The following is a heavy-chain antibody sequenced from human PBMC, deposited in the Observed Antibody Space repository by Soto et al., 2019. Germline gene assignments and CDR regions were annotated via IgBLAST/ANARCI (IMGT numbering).Heavy chain of an antibody. J-gene: IGHJ4*02. CDR3: ATSTAKAPGY. Sequence: GGSLRLSCAASGFTFSSYSMNWVRQAPGKGLEWVSYISSSSSTIYYADSVKGRFIISRDSVKNSLYLQMNSLRAEDTAVYYCATSTAKAPGYWGQGTLVTVSS. CDR2: ISSSSSTI. V-gene: IGHV3-48*01. CDR1: GFTFSSYS. D-gene: IGHD5-18*01.